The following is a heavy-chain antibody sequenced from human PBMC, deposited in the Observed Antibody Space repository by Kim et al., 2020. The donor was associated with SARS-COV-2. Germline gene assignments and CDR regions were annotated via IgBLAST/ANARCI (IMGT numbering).Heavy chain of an antibody. V-gene: IGHV3-74*01. CDR2: INSDGSST. D-gene: IGHD2-21*02. CDR3: ALLGVTGRREG. CDR1: GFTFSSYW. Sequence: GGSLRLSCVASGFTFSSYWMHWVRQAPGKGLVWVSRINSDGSSTNYADSVKGRFTISRDNAKNTLYLQMNSLRAEDTAVYYCALLGVTGRREGWGQGTLVTVSS. J-gene: IGHJ1*01.